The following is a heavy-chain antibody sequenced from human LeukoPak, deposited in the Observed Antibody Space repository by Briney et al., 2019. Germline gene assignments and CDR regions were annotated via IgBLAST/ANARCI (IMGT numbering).Heavy chain of an antibody. CDR3: AKAVTGYYRSFDY. CDR2: ISWNSGSI. CDR1: GFTFDDYA. Sequence: GGSLRLSCAASGFTFDDYAMHWVRQAPGKGLEWVSGISWNSGSIGYADSVKGRFTISRDNAKNSLYLQMNSLRAEDTALYYCAKAVTGYYRSFDYWGQGTLVTVSS. D-gene: IGHD3-9*01. V-gene: IGHV3-9*01. J-gene: IGHJ4*02.